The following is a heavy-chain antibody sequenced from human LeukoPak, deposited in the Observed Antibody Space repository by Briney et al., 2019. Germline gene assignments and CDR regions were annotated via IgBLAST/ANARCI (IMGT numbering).Heavy chain of an antibody. CDR2: INQDGSEK. V-gene: IGHV3-7*05. D-gene: IGHD2-15*01. CDR1: GFTFSSYW. J-gene: IGHJ4*02. CDR3: AIYCSGGSCFRN. Sequence: RGSLRLSCAASGFTFSSYWMSWVCQTPGKGLEWVANINQDGSEKYYVDSVKGRFTISRGNAKNSLYLQMNSLRAEDTAVYYCAIYCSGGSCFRNWGQGTLVTVSS.